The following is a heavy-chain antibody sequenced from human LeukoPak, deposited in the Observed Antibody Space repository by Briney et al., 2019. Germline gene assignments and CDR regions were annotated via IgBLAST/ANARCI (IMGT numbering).Heavy chain of an antibody. CDR1: GFTFSDAW. V-gene: IGHV3-15*01. CDR3: TTDPPGDY. CDR2: IKRDIDGGTI. Sequence: PGGSLRLSCAASGFTFSDAWMSWVRQAAGKGLEWVGRIKRDIDGGTIDYAAPVKGRFTISRDDSKNTLYLQMNSLRIEDTAMYYCTTDPPGDYWGQGNLVTVSS. J-gene: IGHJ4*02.